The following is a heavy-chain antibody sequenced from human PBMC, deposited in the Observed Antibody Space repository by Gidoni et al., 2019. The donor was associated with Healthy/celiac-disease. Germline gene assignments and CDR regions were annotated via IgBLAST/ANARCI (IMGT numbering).Heavy chain of an antibody. CDR3: ARGGQQLVLYYFDY. CDR2: IIPIFGTA. V-gene: IGHV1-69*01. D-gene: IGHD6-13*01. Sequence: VQLVPSGAEVTKPGSSVKVSCKVSGGTFSSSAISWVRQAPGQGLEWMGGIIPIFGTANYEQKFQGRVTITADESTSTAYMELSSLRSEDTAVYYCARGGQQLVLYYFDYWGQGTLVTVSS. CDR1: GGTFSSSA. J-gene: IGHJ4*02.